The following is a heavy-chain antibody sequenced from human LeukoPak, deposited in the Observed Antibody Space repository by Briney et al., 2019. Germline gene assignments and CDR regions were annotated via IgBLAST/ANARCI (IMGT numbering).Heavy chain of an antibody. V-gene: IGHV3-15*01. CDR2: IKSKTAGGTT. Sequence: GGSLRLSCAASGFTFKDAWMSWVRQAPGKGLEWVGRIKSKTAGGTTDYAAPVKGRFTISRDDSKDTLYLQMNSLETEDTAVYYCTTSPYARLDYWGQGTLVTVSS. CDR3: TTSPYARLDY. CDR1: GFTFKDAW. J-gene: IGHJ4*02. D-gene: IGHD6-6*01.